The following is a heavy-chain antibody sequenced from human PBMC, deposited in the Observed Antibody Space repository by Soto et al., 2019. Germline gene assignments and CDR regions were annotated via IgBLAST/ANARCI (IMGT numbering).Heavy chain of an antibody. J-gene: IGHJ4*02. CDR1: GFSFSSFA. D-gene: IGHD3-22*01. CDR2: IAGIGLNT. V-gene: IGHV3-23*01. Sequence: EVQLLESGGALVQPGGSLRLSCEASGFSFSSFAMSWVRQAPGKGLEWVSAIAGIGLNTYYADSVRGRFTISRENSKSTLLLERSSLRVEDTAVYYCVKDARIYFDGSGSHGAFASWGQGSLVTVSP. CDR3: VKDARIYFDGSGSHGAFAS.